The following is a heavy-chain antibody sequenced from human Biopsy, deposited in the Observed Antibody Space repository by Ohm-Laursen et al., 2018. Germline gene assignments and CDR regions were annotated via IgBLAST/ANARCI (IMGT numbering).Heavy chain of an antibody. J-gene: IGHJ5*02. CDR3: ARHRGGMPSSGNWFDH. V-gene: IGHV4-59*08. CDR2: IYYSGST. D-gene: IGHD2-2*01. CDR1: GYSMSTYY. Sequence: GTLSLTWSVSGYSMSTYYWSWIRQPPGKGLEWIGYIYYSGSTNYNPSLKSRITISVDMPKNQFSLKLTSVAAADTAVYYCARHRGGMPSSGNWFDHWGQGTLVTVSS.